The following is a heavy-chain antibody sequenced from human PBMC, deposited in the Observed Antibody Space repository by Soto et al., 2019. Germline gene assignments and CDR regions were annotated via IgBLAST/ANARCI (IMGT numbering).Heavy chain of an antibody. CDR1: GYIFTAYG. CDR2: VSTNDDRT. D-gene: IGHD3-22*01. Sequence: QVQLVQSGPEEKMPGASVKVSCKTSGYIFTAYGLAWLRQAPGQRPEWMGWVSTNDDRTNYAQKFQGRVTMTTDRSTTTTSMELRSLRPDDMAVYYCARELNTESSAYYSFAFWGQGTLVTVSS. V-gene: IGHV1-18*03. CDR3: ARELNTESSAYYSFAF. J-gene: IGHJ4*02.